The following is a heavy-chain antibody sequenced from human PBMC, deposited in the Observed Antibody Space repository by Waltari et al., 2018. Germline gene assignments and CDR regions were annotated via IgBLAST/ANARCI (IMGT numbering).Heavy chain of an antibody. D-gene: IGHD3-3*01. V-gene: IGHV4-39*02. Sequence: QLQLQESAPGLGKPSETLSLTCTVSGGSITRSSYSWGWIRQPPGKGLEWIGSIYYSGSTYYNPSLKSRVTISVDTSKNQCSLKLSSVTAADTAVYYCAREELRFLEWFRYFDLWGRGTLVTVSS. CDR3: AREELRFLEWFRYFDL. CDR2: IYYSGST. CDR1: GGSITRSSYS. J-gene: IGHJ2*01.